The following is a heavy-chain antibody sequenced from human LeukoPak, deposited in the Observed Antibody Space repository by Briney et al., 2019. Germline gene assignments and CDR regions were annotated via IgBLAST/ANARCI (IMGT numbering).Heavy chain of an antibody. CDR3: ARQLGYCSSTSCRAFDP. D-gene: IGHD2-2*01. Sequence: PSETLSLTCTVSGGSISSGSYYWRWIRQPAGKGLEWIGRIYTSGSTNYNPSLKSRVTISVDTSKNQFSLKLSSVTAADTAAYYCARQLGYCSSTSCRAFDPWGQGTLVTVSS. CDR1: GGSISSGSYY. CDR2: IYTSGST. V-gene: IGHV4-61*02. J-gene: IGHJ5*02.